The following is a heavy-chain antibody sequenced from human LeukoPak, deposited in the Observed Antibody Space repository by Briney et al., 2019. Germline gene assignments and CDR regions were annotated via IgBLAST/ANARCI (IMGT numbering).Heavy chain of an antibody. D-gene: IGHD3-22*01. J-gene: IGHJ4*02. V-gene: IGHV3-9*01. CDR1: GFTFDDYA. CDR3: AKSPTYDSSGYYFDY. CDR2: ISWNSGSI. Sequence: GGSLRLSCAASGFTFDDYAMHWVRQAPGKGLEWVSGISWNSGSIGYADSVKGRFTISRDNAKNSPYLQMNSLRAEDTALYYCAKSPTYDSSGYYFDYWGQGTLVTVSS.